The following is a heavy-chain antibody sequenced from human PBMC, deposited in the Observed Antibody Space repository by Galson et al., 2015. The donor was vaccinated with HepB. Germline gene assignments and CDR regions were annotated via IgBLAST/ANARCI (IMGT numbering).Heavy chain of an antibody. J-gene: IGHJ4*02. CDR2: ISTYNDNT. CDR1: GYTFMKHG. D-gene: IGHD2/OR15-2a*01. V-gene: IGHV1-18*01. Sequence: SVKVSCKASGYTFMKHGISWVRQAPGQGLEWVGWISTYNDNTNYAQKFQGRVTMTTDISTSTAYMELRSLRSDDTAVYYCARARYSTSPPDFWGQGTLVTVSS. CDR3: ARARYSTSPPDF.